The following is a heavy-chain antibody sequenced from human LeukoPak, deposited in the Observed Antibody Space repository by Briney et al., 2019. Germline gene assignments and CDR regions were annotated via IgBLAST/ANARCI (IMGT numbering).Heavy chain of an antibody. D-gene: IGHD5-18*01. CDR3: ARDRRYSYGYGY. Sequence: SVKVSCKASGFTFTSSAVQWVRQARGQRLEWIGWIVVGSGNTNYAQKFQERVTITRDMSTSTAYMELRSLRSDDTAVYYCARDRRYSYGYGYWGQGTLVTVSS. J-gene: IGHJ4*02. CDR2: IVVGSGNT. V-gene: IGHV1-58*01. CDR1: GFTFTSSA.